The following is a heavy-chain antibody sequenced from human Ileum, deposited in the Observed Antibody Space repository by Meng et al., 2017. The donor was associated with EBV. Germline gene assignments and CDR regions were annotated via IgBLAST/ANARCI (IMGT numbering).Heavy chain of an antibody. J-gene: IGHJ4*02. D-gene: IGHD5-18*01. CDR3: ARVGGSGFDSEFYFDF. V-gene: IGHV4-39*07. Sequence: QVSRQESGPGLLKPSAHLSCSCTVSGGSISATEYDWGWIRQPPGKGLEWIGSVYYAGSTFYNPSLRSRVTISVDKSNNQFSLKVSSVTGAVTAVYYCARVGGSGFDSEFYFDFWGQGTLVTVSS. CDR1: GGSISATEYD. CDR2: VYYAGST.